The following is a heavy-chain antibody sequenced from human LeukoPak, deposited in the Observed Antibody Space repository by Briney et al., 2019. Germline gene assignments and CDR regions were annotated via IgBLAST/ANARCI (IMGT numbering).Heavy chain of an antibody. CDR3: ARDWDYYDSSGFPGGWFDP. CDR2: IYHSGST. Sequence: SETLSLTCTVSGGSISSSSYYWGWIRQPPGKGLEWIGSIYHSGSTNYNPSLKSRVTISVDTSKNQFSLKLSSVTAADTAVYYCARDWDYYDSSGFPGGWFDPWGQGTLVTVSS. D-gene: IGHD3-22*01. CDR1: GGSISSSSYY. V-gene: IGHV4-39*07. J-gene: IGHJ5*02.